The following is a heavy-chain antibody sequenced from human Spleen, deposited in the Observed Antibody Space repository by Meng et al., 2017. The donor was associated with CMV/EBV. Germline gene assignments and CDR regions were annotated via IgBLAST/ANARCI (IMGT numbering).Heavy chain of an antibody. Sequence: CKASGYTCTSYYRHWVRQAPGQGLEWMGIIDPSGGSTSYAQKFRGRVTMTRDTSTSTVYMELSSLRSEDTAVYYCARDQGIAAAGTVDWGQGTLVTVSS. CDR3: ARDQGIAAAGTVD. V-gene: IGHV1-46*01. J-gene: IGHJ4*02. CDR2: IDPSGGST. CDR1: GYTCTSYY. D-gene: IGHD6-13*01.